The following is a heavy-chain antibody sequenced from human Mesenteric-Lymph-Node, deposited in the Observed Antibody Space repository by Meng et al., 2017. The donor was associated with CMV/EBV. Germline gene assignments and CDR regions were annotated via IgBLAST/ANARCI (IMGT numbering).Heavy chain of an antibody. CDR2: ISSSSSYI. CDR3: TRGREVYGDPYFDY. J-gene: IGHJ4*02. D-gene: IGHD4-17*01. CDR1: GFIFSRNS. V-gene: IGHV3-21*01. Sequence: ASGFIFSRNSMNWVRQAPGKGLEWVSSISSSSSYIYYGDSVKGRFTVSRDNTRNSVFLQMNSLRAEDTAVYYCTRGREVYGDPYFDYWGQGTLVTVSS.